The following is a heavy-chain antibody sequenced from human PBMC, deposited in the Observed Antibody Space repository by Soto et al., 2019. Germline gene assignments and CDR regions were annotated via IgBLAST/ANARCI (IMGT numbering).Heavy chain of an antibody. Sequence: EVQLVESGGGLVQPGGSLRLSCAASGFTFSSYWMSWVRQAPGKGLEWVANIKQDGSEKYYVDSVKGRFTISRDNAKNSLYLQMNSLRAEDTAVYYCVRAPTLVVFDYWGQGTLVTVSS. J-gene: IGHJ4*02. CDR1: GFTFSSYW. CDR2: IKQDGSEK. D-gene: IGHD6-13*01. V-gene: IGHV3-7*03. CDR3: VRAPTLVVFDY.